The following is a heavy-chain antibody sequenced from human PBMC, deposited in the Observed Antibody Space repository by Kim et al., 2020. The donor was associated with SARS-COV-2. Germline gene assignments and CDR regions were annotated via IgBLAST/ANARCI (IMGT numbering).Heavy chain of an antibody. V-gene: IGHV4-39*01. Sequence: SETLSLTCTVSGGSISSSSYYWGWIRQPPGKGLEWIGSIYYSGSTYYNPSLKSRVTISVDTSKNQFSLKLSSVTAADTAVYYCARLRTRHPLYYFDYWGQGTLVTVSS. CDR1: GGSISSSSYY. CDR2: IYYSGST. CDR3: ARLRTRHPLYYFDY. J-gene: IGHJ4*02.